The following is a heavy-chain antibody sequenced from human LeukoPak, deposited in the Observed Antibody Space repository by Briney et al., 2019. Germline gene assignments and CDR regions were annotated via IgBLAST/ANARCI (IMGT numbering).Heavy chain of an antibody. D-gene: IGHD5-18*01. J-gene: IGHJ6*02. Sequence: QSGGSLRLSCAASGFTSSSYGMHWVRQAPGKGLEWVAVISYDGSNKYYADSVKGRFTISRDNSKNTLYLQMNSLRAEDTAVYYCAKDLQRGYSSSYYYYGMDVWAQGTTVTVSS. CDR1: GFTSSSYG. V-gene: IGHV3-30*18. CDR2: ISYDGSNK. CDR3: AKDLQRGYSSSYYYYGMDV.